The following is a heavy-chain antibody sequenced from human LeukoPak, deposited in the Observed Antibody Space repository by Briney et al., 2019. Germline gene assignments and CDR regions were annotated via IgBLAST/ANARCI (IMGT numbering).Heavy chain of an antibody. V-gene: IGHV3-23*01. D-gene: IGHD5-18*01. CDR1: GFTLSSYA. CDR3: VKEPRGYSFSFDI. Sequence: GESLRLSCAPSGFTLSSYAMSWVSPPPGKGLVWVSDISGRGGSTYYADSVKGRFTSSRDNSKNTPYPQMNSLKVEDTAGYYCVKEPRGYSFSFDIWGQGTMVTVSS. CDR2: ISGRGGST. J-gene: IGHJ3*02.